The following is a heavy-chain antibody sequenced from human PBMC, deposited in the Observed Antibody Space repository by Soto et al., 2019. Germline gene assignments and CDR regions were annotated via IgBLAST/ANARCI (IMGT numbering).Heavy chain of an antibody. J-gene: IGHJ4*02. D-gene: IGHD3-10*01. Sequence: GGSLRLSCAASGFTFSSYAMSWVRQAPGKGLEWVSAISGSGGSTYYADSVKGRFTISRENSKNTLYLQMNSLRAEDTAVYYCAKGTPYYGSGSPNDYWGQGTLVTVSS. V-gene: IGHV3-23*01. CDR1: GFTFSSYA. CDR3: AKGTPYYGSGSPNDY. CDR2: ISGSGGST.